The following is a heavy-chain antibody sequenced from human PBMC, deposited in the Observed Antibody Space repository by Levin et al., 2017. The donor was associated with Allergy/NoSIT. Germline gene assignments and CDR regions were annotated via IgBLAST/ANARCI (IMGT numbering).Heavy chain of an antibody. CDR3: AGMHRNILHAFGI. J-gene: IGHJ3*02. CDR2: ISSSSSSI. CDR1: GVAFSSYS. Sequence: GGSLRLSCVASGVAFSSYSMNWVRQAPGKGLEWISYISSSSSSIDYADSVKGRFTISRDNAKNTLFLQMNSLRDEDTAVYFWAGMHRNILHAFGIWGQGTMVTVSS. D-gene: IGHD2/OR15-2a*01. V-gene: IGHV3-48*02.